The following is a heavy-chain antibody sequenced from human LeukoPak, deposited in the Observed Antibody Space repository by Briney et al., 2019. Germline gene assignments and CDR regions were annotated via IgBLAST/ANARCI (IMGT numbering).Heavy chain of an antibody. V-gene: IGHV3-64D*06. CDR2: ISGKGDST. D-gene: IGHD6-13*01. CDR3: VKVWGSNWAYYFDH. CDR1: GFTFSNFA. Sequence: GGSLRLSCSASGFTFSNFAIHWVRQAPGKGLEYFSAISGKGDSTYYTDAVKGRFTISRDNSKNTVYLQMSSLRPEDTAVYYCVKVWGSNWAYYFDHWGQGTLVTVSS. J-gene: IGHJ4*02.